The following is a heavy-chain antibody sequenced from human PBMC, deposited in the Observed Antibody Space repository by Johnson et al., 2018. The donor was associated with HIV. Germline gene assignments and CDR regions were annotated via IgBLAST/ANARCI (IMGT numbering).Heavy chain of an antibody. J-gene: IGHJ3*02. D-gene: IGHD1-26*01. Sequence: VQLLESGGGLVQPGGSLRLSCAASGFTFSSYAMSWVRQAPGKGLEWVSVIYSGGSTYYADSVKGRFTISRDNSKNTLYLQMNSLRAEDTAVYYCAVKVGATGYDAFDIWGQGTMVTVSS. V-gene: IGHV3-23*03. CDR3: AVKVGATGYDAFDI. CDR1: GFTFSSYA. CDR2: IYSGGST.